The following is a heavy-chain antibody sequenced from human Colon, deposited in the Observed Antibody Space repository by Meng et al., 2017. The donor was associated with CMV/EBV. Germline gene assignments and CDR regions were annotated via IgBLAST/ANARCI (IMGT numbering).Heavy chain of an antibody. V-gene: IGHV3-66*02. CDR2: IYSGGDT. CDR3: ARGNLGMIAIPIDF. D-gene: IGHD2-21*01. J-gene: IGHJ4*02. Sequence: GESLKISCAASGFTVNLNYMTWVRQAPGKGLEWVSVIYSGGDTYYADSVQGRFTMSRDNSKNTLYLQMNSLRAEDTAVYYCARGNLGMIAIPIDFWGQGTLVTVSS. CDR1: GFTVNLNY.